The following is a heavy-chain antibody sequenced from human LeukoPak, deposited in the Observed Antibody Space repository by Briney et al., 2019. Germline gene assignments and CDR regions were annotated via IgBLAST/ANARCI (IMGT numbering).Heavy chain of an antibody. CDR3: AKERHTQYYFDY. CDR2: IRYDGSNK. J-gene: IGHJ4*02. CDR1: GFTFSSYG. Sequence: PGGSLRLSCAASGFTFSSYGMHWVRQAPGKGLEWVAFIRYDGSNKYYADSVKGRFTISRGNSKNTLYLQMNSLRAEDTAVYYCAKERHTQYYFDYWGQGTLVTVSS. V-gene: IGHV3-30*02.